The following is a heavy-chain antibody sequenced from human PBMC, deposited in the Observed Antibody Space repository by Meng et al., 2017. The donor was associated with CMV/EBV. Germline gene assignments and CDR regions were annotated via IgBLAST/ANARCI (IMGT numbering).Heavy chain of an antibody. CDR3: ARGKNLVPTAIRRSYSYHYGMDV. Sequence: ASVKVSCKVSGYTLTELSMHWVRQAPGKGLEWMGGFDPEDGETIYAQKFQGRVTMTEDTSTDTAYMELSSLRSEDTAVYYCARGKNLVPTAIRRSYSYHYGMDVWGQGTTVTVSS. D-gene: IGHD2-2*02. CDR2: FDPEDGET. J-gene: IGHJ6*02. V-gene: IGHV1-24*01. CDR1: GYTLTELS.